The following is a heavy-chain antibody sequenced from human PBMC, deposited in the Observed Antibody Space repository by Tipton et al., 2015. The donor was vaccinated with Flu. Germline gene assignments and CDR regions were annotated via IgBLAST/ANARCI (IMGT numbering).Heavy chain of an antibody. J-gene: IGHJ6*02. CDR2: IYYSGST. D-gene: IGHD3-10*01. V-gene: IGHV4-39*07. Sequence: TLSLTCTVSGGSISSSSYYWGWIRQPPGKGLECIGSIYYSGSTYYNPSLKSRVTISVDTSKNQFSLKLSSVTAADMAVYYCAREVVQGVIPDYYGMDVWGQGTTVTVSS. CDR3: AREVVQGVIPDYYGMDV. CDR1: GGSISSSSYY.